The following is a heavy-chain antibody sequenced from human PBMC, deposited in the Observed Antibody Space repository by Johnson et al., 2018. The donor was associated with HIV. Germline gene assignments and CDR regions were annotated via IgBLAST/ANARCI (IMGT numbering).Heavy chain of an antibody. D-gene: IGHD1-26*01. Sequence: VQLVESGGGLVQPGGSLRLSCAASGFTFSTYWMRWVRQAPGKGLEWVANIKQDGSEKYYADSVKGRFTISRDNSKNTLYLQMNSLRAADTALYYCARPHSFQYQHAFDIWGQGTKVTVSS. J-gene: IGHJ3*02. V-gene: IGHV3-7*02. CDR2: IKQDGSEK. CDR3: ARPHSFQYQHAFDI. CDR1: GFTFSTYW.